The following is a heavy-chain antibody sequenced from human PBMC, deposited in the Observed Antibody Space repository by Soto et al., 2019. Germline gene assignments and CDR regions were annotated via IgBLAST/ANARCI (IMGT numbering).Heavy chain of an antibody. J-gene: IGHJ4*02. V-gene: IGHV4-59*01. CDR3: ATYNFWSGYAIDY. CDR1: GGSISSYY. Sequence: SETLSLTCTVSGGSISSYYWSWIRQPPGKGLEWIGYIYYSGSTNYNPSLKSRVTISVDTSKNQLSLKLSSVTAADTAVYYCATYNFWSGYAIDYWGQGTLVTVSS. CDR2: IYYSGST. D-gene: IGHD3-3*01.